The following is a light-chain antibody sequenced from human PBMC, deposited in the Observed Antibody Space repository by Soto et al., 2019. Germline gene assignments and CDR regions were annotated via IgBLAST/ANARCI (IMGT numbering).Light chain of an antibody. V-gene: IGKV4-1*01. CDR1: QSVLYSANNKNY. CDR3: QQHYSTPPT. CDR2: WAS. Sequence: DIVLTQSPDSLAVSLGERATINCKSSQSVLYSANNKNYLAWYQKKPGQPPKLLIHWASTRESGVPVRFSGSGSGTDFTLTLSRLQAEDVAVYYCQQHYSTPPTFGHGTKVEIK. J-gene: IGKJ1*01.